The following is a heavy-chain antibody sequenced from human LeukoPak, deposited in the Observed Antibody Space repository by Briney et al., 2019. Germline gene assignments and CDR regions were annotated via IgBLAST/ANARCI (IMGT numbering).Heavy chain of an antibody. CDR1: GFTFSSYG. CDR3: AKDGWTSGVVPTFMDV. CDR2: ISYDGSNK. D-gene: IGHD2-15*01. V-gene: IGHV3-30*18. J-gene: IGHJ6*02. Sequence: GRSLRLSCAASGFTFSSYGMHWVRQAPGKGLEWVAVISYDGSNKYYADSVKGRFTISRDNSKNTLYLQMNSLRAEDTALYYCAKDGWTSGVVPTFMDVWGQGTTVTVSS.